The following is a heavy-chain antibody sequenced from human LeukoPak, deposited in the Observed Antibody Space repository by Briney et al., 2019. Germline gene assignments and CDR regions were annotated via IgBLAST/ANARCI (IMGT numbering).Heavy chain of an antibody. J-gene: IGHJ6*03. D-gene: IGHD3-22*01. V-gene: IGHV1-2*02. Sequence: GASVKVSCKASGYTFTGYDMHWVRQAPGQGLEWMGWINAHSGDTNYAQNFQGRVTMTRDTSINTAYMDLSRLKSYDTAVYYCARGPGYYHGSGSAMDVWGKGTTVTVSS. CDR2: INAHSGDT. CDR1: GYTFTGYD. CDR3: ARGPGYYHGSGSAMDV.